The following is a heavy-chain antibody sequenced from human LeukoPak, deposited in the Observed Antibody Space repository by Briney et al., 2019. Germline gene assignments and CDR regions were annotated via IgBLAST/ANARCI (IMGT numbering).Heavy chain of an antibody. CDR1: GYSISSGYY. Sequence: SETLSLTCTVSGYSISSGYYWGWIRQPPGKGLEWIGSIYHSGRTFYNPSLKSRVTISADMSKNQFSLSLTSVTAADTAIYYCAKGANYNWDSWGQGTLVTVSS. V-gene: IGHV4-38-2*02. CDR2: IYHSGRT. CDR3: AKGANYNWDS. D-gene: IGHD1-20*01. J-gene: IGHJ4*02.